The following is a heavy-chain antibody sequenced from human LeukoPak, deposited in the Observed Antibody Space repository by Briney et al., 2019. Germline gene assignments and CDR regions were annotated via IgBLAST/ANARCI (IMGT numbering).Heavy chain of an antibody. CDR1: GFTLKNYW. CDR3: AKSDWFDP. Sequence: GGSLRLSCETAGFTLKNYWMSWLRRAPGKGLEGVSRSKYDGSTAMYAESVKGRFTIARDNARGTLYMQMNSLRVDDTAVYYCAKSDWFDPCGRGILVTVCS. CDR2: SKYDGSTA. V-gene: IGHV3-74*03. J-gene: IGHJ5*02.